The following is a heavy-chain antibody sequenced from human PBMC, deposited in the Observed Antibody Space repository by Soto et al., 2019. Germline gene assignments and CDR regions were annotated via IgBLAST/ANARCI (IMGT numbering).Heavy chain of an antibody. V-gene: IGHV3-30-3*01. J-gene: IGHJ4*02. CDR3: ARDRAIVATIKSFDY. CDR2: ISYDGSNK. Sequence: QVQLVESGGGVVQPGRSLRLSCAASGFTFSSYAMHWVRQARGKGLEWVAVISYDGSNKYYADSVKGRFTISRDNSKNTLYLQMNSLRAEDTAVYYCARDRAIVATIKSFDYWGQGTLVTVSS. D-gene: IGHD5-12*01. CDR1: GFTFSSYA.